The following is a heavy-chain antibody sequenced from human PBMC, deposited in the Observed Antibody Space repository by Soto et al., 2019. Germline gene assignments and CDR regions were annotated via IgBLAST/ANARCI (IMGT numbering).Heavy chain of an antibody. CDR2: IKSKADGETK. V-gene: IGHV3-15*01. D-gene: IGHD2-15*01. CDR3: CVVKRLDQYSTSGYWFDP. CDR1: GFTFSHAW. Sequence: VGSLRLSCAASGFTFSHAWMSWVRQAPGKGLEWVGRIKSKADGETKDYGAPVRGRFTISRDDAKDTLYLQMNSLRIEDTAVYYCCVVKRLDQYSTSGYWFDPWGPGTLVTAPQ. J-gene: IGHJ5*02.